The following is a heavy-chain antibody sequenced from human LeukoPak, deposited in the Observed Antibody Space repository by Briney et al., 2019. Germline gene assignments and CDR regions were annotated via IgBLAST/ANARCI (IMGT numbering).Heavy chain of an antibody. CDR3: AKVANGGITMVRGVVADY. CDR2: ISYDGSNK. J-gene: IGHJ4*02. Sequence: PGGSLRLSCAASGFTFSSYGMHWVRQAPGKGLEWVAVISYDGSNKYYADSVKGRFTISRDNSKNTLYLQMNSLRAEDTAVYYCAKVANGGITMVRGVVADYWGQGTLVTVSS. CDR1: GFTFSSYG. D-gene: IGHD3-10*01. V-gene: IGHV3-30*18.